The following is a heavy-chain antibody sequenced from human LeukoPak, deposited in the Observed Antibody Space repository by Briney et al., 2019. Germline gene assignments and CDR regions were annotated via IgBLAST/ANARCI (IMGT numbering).Heavy chain of an antibody. CDR1: GFTFDDYG. CDR2: FNRKGGST. V-gene: IGHV3-20*04. J-gene: IGHJ6*04. D-gene: IGHD3-10*02. Sequence: GGSLRLSCAASGFTFDDYGMSWVRQAPGKGLEWVSGFNRKGGSTGYTDSVKGRFTISRDNAKNSLYLQMNSLRAEDTAVYYCAELGITMIGGVWGKGTTVTISS. CDR3: AELGITMIGGV.